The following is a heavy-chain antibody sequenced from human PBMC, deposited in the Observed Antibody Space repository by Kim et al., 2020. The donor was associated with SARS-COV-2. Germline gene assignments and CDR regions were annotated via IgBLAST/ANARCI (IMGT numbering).Heavy chain of an antibody. D-gene: IGHD6-6*01. V-gene: IGHV3-11*01. CDR3: ARAPSPRAYFDY. J-gene: IGHJ4*02. Sequence: YADSVKGRFTISRDNAKNSLYLQMNSLRAEDTAVYYCARAPSPRAYFDYWGQGTLVTVSS.